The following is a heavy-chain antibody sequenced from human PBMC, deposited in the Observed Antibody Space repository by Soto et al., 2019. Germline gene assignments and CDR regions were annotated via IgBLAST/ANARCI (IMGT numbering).Heavy chain of an antibody. Sequence: GGSLRLSCAASGFTFSSYWMHWVRQAPGKGLVWVSRINSDGSSTSYADSVKGRFTISRDNAKNTLYLQMNSLRAEDTAVYYCARVAVRAYFQHWGQGTLVTVSS. V-gene: IGHV3-74*01. J-gene: IGHJ1*01. CDR3: ARVAVRAYFQH. CDR1: GFTFSSYW. CDR2: INSDGSST. D-gene: IGHD6-19*01.